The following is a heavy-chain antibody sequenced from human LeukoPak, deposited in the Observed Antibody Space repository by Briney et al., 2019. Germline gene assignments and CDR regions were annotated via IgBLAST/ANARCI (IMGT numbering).Heavy chain of an antibody. V-gene: IGHV3-23*01. J-gene: IGHJ4*02. CDR1: GFIFSSYS. CDR2: ISNNGGYT. Sequence: GGSLRLSCAASGFIFSSYSMSWVRQAPGKGLEWVSAISNNGGYTYYADSVQGRFTISRDNSKSTLCLQMNSLRAEDTAVYYCAKQLGYCSDGSCYFPYWGQGTLVTVSS. D-gene: IGHD2-15*01. CDR3: AKQLGYCSDGSCYFPY.